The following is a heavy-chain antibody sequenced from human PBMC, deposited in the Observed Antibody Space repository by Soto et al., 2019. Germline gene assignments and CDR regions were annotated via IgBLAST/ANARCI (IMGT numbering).Heavy chain of an antibody. J-gene: IGHJ4*02. D-gene: IGHD2-15*01. CDR2: MNPDSGHA. Sequence: QVQLVQSGAEVKKPGASVKVSCKASGYTFTNSDINWVRQAPGQGLEWMGWMNPDSGHAAYAQKFQGRVTLATSTSTSTVYMEMRSLGSEDTAVDSCARRPHCSGGICYYGLDNWGQGTLVTVSS. CDR1: GYTFTNSD. CDR3: ARRPHCSGGICYYGLDN. V-gene: IGHV1-8*01.